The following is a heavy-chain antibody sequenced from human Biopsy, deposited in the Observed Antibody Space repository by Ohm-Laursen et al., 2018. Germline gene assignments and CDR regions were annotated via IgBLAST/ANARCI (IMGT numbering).Heavy chain of an antibody. J-gene: IGHJ6*02. D-gene: IGHD3-16*01. CDR2: IKRKFDGETT. Sequence: GSLRLSCTASGFTFSGAWMSWVRQLPGKGLEWVGHIKRKFDGETTDYAAPVKGRFIISRDDSKSTLFLQMNSLKVEDTGVYFCSTGGGDFYYNGMDVWGQGTTVTVSS. CDR1: GFTFSGAW. CDR3: STGGGDFYYNGMDV. V-gene: IGHV3-15*01.